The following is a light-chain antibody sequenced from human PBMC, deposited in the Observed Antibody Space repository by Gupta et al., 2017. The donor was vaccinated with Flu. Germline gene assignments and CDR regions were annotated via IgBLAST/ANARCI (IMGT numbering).Light chain of an antibody. Sequence: WFQQKPHHAPKLIIHEVLVCYIGVPHSFSGSGCGTDFTLKISVVQADDVAVYSSKQCQRSPWTVGQWTPVEIK. J-gene: IGKJ1*01. V-gene: IGKV2D-30*01. CDR2: EVL. CDR3: KQCQRSPWT.